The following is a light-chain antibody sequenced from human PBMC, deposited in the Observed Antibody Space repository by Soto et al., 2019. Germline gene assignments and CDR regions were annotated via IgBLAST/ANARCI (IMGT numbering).Light chain of an antibody. Sequence: EIMLTQSPCTLSLTPGERATLSCRASQSVSSNYLAWYQQKPGQAPRLLIYDVSNRASGIPARFSGSGSGTDFTLTISSLEPEDFAVYYCQQHYNYSRTFGQGTKVDI. CDR1: QSVSSNY. CDR3: QQHYNYSRT. CDR2: DVS. V-gene: IGKV3-20*01. J-gene: IGKJ1*01.